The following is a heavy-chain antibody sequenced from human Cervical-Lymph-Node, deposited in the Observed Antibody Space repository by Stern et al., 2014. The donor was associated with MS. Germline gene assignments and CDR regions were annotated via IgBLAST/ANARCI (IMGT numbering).Heavy chain of an antibody. D-gene: IGHD3/OR15-3a*01. CDR2: INPNHGGT. Sequence: QVQLVQSGAEVKKPGASVKVSCKASGYTFTGYYIHWVRQAPGQGLEWMGRINPNHGGTNSAQTFQGRVTLTRATSLRTDHMGSGRRRSDDTAVYYCARDDFGGYYAMDVWGQGTTVTVSS. CDR1: GYTFTGYY. J-gene: IGHJ6*02. CDR3: ARDDFGGYYAMDV. V-gene: IGHV1-2*06.